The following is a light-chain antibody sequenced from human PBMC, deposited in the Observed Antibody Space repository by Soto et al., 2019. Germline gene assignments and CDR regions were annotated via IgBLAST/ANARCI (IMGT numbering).Light chain of an antibody. Sequence: EIGLTKSPATLSLSPGERATLSCRASQSVSSYLAWYQQKPGQAPRLLIYDASNRATGIPARFSGSGSGTDFTLTISSLEPEAFAVYYCQQRSNWPSTFGPGTKVDIK. CDR3: QQRSNWPST. CDR2: DAS. J-gene: IGKJ3*01. CDR1: QSVSSY. V-gene: IGKV3-11*01.